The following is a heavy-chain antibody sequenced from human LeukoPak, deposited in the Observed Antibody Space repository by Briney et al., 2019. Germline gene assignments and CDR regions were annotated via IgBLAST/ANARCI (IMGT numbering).Heavy chain of an antibody. CDR2: ISFGGGHI. Sequence: GGSLRLSCVASRFTFSSYSMTWVRRAPGTGLEWVSSISFGGGHIFYTDSVKGRFTIFRDDSKNSLYLEMNSLRAEDTAVYFCGGIVLTPPYGRDVWAKGTMVTV. D-gene: IGHD2/OR15-2a*01. CDR3: GGIVLTPPYGRDV. CDR1: RFTFSSYS. J-gene: IGHJ6*04. V-gene: IGHV3-21*01.